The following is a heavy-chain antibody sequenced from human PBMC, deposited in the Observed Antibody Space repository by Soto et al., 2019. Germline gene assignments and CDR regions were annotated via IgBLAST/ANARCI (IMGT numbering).Heavy chain of an antibody. D-gene: IGHD3-3*01. CDR3: ATEGSYYDFWSGYPRGAFDI. J-gene: IGHJ3*02. V-gene: IGHV3-23*01. CDR1: GFTFSSYA. CDR2: ISGSGGST. Sequence: EVQLLESGGGLVQPGGSLRLSCAASGFTFSSYAMSWVRQAPGKGLEWVSAISGSGGSTYYADSVKGRFTISRDNSKNTLYLQMNSLRAEDTAVYYCATEGSYYDFWSGYPRGAFDIWGQGTMVTVSS.